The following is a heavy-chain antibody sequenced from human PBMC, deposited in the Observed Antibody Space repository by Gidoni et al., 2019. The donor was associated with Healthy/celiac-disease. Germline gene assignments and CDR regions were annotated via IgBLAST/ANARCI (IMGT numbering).Heavy chain of an antibody. Sequence: EVQLVESGGGLVKPGGSLRLSCEASGFTFSSYSMNWVRQAPGKGLEWVSSISSSSSYIYYADSVKGRFTISRDNAKNSLYLQMNSLRAEDTAVYYCARGPPNYDFWSGYSYYMDVWGKGTTVTVSS. CDR1: GFTFSSYS. J-gene: IGHJ6*03. V-gene: IGHV3-21*01. D-gene: IGHD3-3*01. CDR2: ISSSSSYI. CDR3: ARGPPNYDFWSGYSYYMDV.